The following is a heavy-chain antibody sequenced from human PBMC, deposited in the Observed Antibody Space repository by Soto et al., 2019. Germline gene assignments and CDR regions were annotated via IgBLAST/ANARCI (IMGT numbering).Heavy chain of an antibody. CDR1: GGSISYYY. V-gene: IGHV4-59*01. Sequence: PSETLSLTCTVSGGSISYYYWSWIRQPPGKELEWIGSIYYSGSTNYNPSLKSRVTISVDTSKNQFSLKLSSVTAADTAVYYCARAYGGNSFDYWGQGTLVTVSS. D-gene: IGHD2-15*01. CDR2: IYYSGST. J-gene: IGHJ4*02. CDR3: ARAYGGNSFDY.